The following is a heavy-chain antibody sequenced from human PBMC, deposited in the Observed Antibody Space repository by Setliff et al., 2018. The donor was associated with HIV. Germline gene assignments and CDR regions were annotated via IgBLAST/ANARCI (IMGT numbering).Heavy chain of an antibody. V-gene: IGHV4-39*07. J-gene: IGHJ3*02. CDR1: GGCIDRSNYY. D-gene: IGHD3-16*01. Sequence: PSETLSLTCSVSGGCIDRSNYYWGWIRQSPGKGLEWIGNIHYSGSTKYNPSLKSRVTMSVDTSKNQFSLKLNSVTAADTAVYYCARYVAYDEDDFDIWGQGTMVTVSS. CDR2: IHYSGST. CDR3: ARYVAYDEDDFDI.